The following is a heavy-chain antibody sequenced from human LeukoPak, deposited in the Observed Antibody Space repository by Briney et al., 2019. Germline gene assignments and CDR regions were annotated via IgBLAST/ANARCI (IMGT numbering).Heavy chain of an antibody. CDR3: ARVVPAAMRNNYYYYMDV. CDR1: GYTFTGYY. CDR2: INPNSGGT. J-gene: IGHJ6*03. D-gene: IGHD2-2*01. Sequence: ASVKVSCKASGYTFTGYYMHWVRLAPGQGLEWMGRINPNSGGTNYAQKFQGRVTMTRDTSISTAYMELSRLRSDDTAVYYCARVVPAAMRNNYYYYMDVWGKGTTVTVSS. V-gene: IGHV1-2*06.